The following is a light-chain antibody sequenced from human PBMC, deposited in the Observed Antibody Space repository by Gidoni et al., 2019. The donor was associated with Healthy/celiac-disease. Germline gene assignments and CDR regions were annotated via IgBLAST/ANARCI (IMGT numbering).Light chain of an antibody. Sequence: EIVMTQSPATLSVSPGERATLSCRASQSVNSNLAWYQQKPGQAPRLLIYGASTRATGIPARFSGSGSGTEFTLTISSLQSEDFAVYYCQQYNNWSTFXQXTKVEIK. CDR1: QSVNSN. CDR2: GAS. J-gene: IGKJ1*01. V-gene: IGKV3-15*01. CDR3: QQYNNWST.